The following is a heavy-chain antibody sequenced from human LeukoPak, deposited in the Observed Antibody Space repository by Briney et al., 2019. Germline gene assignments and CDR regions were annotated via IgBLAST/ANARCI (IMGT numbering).Heavy chain of an antibody. V-gene: IGHV3-7*01. Sequence: GGSRRLSCEASGATFSSFWISWVRQAPGRGLEWVANIQQDGSQRIYVDSVKGRFTISRDNAKNSLYLQMNSLRVEDTAVYYCAREYCSSTNCYFKIYYYMDVWGKGTTVTVSS. J-gene: IGHJ6*03. CDR2: IQQDGSQR. CDR1: GATFSSFW. CDR3: AREYCSSTNCYFKIYYYMDV. D-gene: IGHD2-2*01.